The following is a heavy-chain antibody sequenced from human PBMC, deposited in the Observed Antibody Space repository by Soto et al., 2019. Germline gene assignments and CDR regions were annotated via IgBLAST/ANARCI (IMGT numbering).Heavy chain of an antibody. CDR3: AKTITTVGVSSTGRGALLDN. V-gene: IGHV3-30*18. CDR2: ISNDGNSE. CDR1: GFTFSAFG. D-gene: IGHD3-3*01. J-gene: IGHJ4*02. Sequence: QVQLVESGGGVVQPGRSLRLSCAASGFTFSAFGMHWVRQAPGKGLEWVAVISNDGNSEHYADSVKGRFTTSRDNPKKTFYLQMNSLSVEDTAVYYCAKTITTVGVSSTGRGALLDNWGQGILVSVSS.